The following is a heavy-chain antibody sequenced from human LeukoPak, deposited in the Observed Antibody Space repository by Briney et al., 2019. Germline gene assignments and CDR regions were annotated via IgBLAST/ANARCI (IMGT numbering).Heavy chain of an antibody. D-gene: IGHD6-13*01. V-gene: IGHV1-46*01. CDR3: ARDRSIAAAGTFDY. Sequence: GASVKVSCKTSGYTFTSYYMHWVRQAPGQGLEWMGIINPSGGSTSYAQKFQGRVTMTRDTSISTAYMELSRLRSDDTAVYYCARDRSIAAAGTFDYWGQGTLVTVSS. CDR1: GYTFTSYY. J-gene: IGHJ4*02. CDR2: INPSGGST.